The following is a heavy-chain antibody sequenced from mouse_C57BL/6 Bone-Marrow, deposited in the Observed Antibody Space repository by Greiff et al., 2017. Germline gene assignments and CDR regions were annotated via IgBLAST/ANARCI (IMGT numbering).Heavy chain of an antibody. CDR1: GFNIKDDY. CDR2: LDPENGDT. D-gene: IGHD1-1*01. CDR3: STGSLSWDY. Sequence: VQLQQSGAELVRPGASVKLSCTASGFNIKDDYMHWVKQRPEQGLEWIGWLDPENGDTEYASKFQGKATITADTSSNTAYLQLSSLTSEDTAVYYCSTGSLSWDYWGQGTTLTVSS. J-gene: IGHJ2*01. V-gene: IGHV14-4*01.